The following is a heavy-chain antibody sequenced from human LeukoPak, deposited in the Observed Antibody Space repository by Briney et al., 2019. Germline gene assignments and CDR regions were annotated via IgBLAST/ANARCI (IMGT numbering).Heavy chain of an antibody. J-gene: IGHJ5*02. CDR3: ARDRAYCTNGVCYNGFDP. CDR1: GVSISSYY. CDR2: IYTSGRT. Sequence: ASETLSLTCTVSGVSISSYYWGWIRQPAGKGLEWIGRIYTSGRTNYNPSLKSRVSMSVDTSNNQFSLKLSSVTAADTAVYYCARDRAYCTNGVCYNGFDPWGQGTLVTVSS. D-gene: IGHD2-8*01. V-gene: IGHV4-4*07.